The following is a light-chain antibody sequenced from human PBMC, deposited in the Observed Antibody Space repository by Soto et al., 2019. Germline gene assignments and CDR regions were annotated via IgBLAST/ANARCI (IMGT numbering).Light chain of an antibody. J-gene: IGKJ2*01. Sequence: EIVLTQSPGTLSLSPGERATLSCRASQSVSSTYLAWYQQKPGQAPRLLIYGASSRAPGIPDRFSGSGSGKDFTLTISRLEPEEFAVYYCQQYGSSPTFGQGTKLEIK. CDR2: GAS. CDR3: QQYGSSPT. V-gene: IGKV3-20*01. CDR1: QSVSSTY.